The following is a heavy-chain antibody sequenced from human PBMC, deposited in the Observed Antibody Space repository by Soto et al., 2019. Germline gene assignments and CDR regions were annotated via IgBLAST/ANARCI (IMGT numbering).Heavy chain of an antibody. D-gene: IGHD2-2*01. J-gene: IGHJ6*02. CDR2: ISYDGSNK. CDR1: GFTFSSYG. CDR3: AKDLRAHLITRTCRSTSCPPCWYYYYVMDV. Sequence: SGGSLRLSCAASGFTFSSYGMRWVRQAPGKGLEWVAVISYDGSNKYYADSVKGRFTISRDNSKNTLYLQMNSLRAEDTAVYYCAKDLRAHLITRTCRSTSCPPCWYYYYVMDVLGQGTTVTGSS. V-gene: IGHV3-30*18.